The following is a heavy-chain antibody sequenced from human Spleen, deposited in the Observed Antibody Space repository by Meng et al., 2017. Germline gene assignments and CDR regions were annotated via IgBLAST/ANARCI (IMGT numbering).Heavy chain of an antibody. Sequence: QVQLQQSGPGLVTPSQPLSPPCAISGDSVSSNSVAWNWLRQSPSRGLEWLGRTYYRSKWYNDYAVSVKSRITNNPDTSKNQFSLQLNSVTPEDTAVYYCARQEGAFDYWGQGTLVTVSS. CDR2: TYYRSKWYN. J-gene: IGHJ4*02. CDR1: GDSVSSNSVA. D-gene: IGHD3-16*01. V-gene: IGHV6-1*01. CDR3: ARQEGAFDY.